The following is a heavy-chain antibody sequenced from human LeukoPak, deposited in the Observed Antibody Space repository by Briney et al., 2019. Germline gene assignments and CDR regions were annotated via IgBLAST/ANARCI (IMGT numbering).Heavy chain of an antibody. CDR2: ISGSGGST. J-gene: IGHJ4*02. V-gene: IGHV3-23*01. D-gene: IGHD1-1*01. CDR3: AKGNWRYFDY. CDR1: GFTFSTYS. Sequence: GGSLRLSCAASGFTFSTYSMSWVRQAPGKGLEWVSAISGSGGSTYYADSVKGRFTISRDNSKNTLYLQMNSLGADDTAVYYCAKGNWRYFDYWGQGTLVTVSS.